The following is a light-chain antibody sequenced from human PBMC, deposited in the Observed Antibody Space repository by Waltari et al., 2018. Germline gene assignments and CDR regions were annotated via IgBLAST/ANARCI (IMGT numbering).Light chain of an antibody. CDR2: EVN. CDR1: TTDVGAYNF. J-gene: IGLJ3*02. V-gene: IGLV2-14*01. CDR3: CSHSSSSTLVL. Sequence: QSALTQPASVSGSPGQSITLSCTGTTTDVGAYNFVSWYQQHPGEVPKLLCYEVNNRPSGVSERFAGSRSGNTASLTSSGLLAEDEADYYCCSHSSSSTLVLFGGGTKVTVL.